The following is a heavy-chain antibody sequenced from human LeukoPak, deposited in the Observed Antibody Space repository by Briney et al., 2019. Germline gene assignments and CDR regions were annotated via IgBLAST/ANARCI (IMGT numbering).Heavy chain of an antibody. CDR3: ARHGPIVVVTAMDDAFDI. CDR1: GGSISSFY. V-gene: IGHV4-59*08. CDR2: IYYSGST. J-gene: IGHJ3*02. Sequence: PETRSPTSTVSGGSISSFYRSWIRQPPGKGLEWIGYIYYSGSTNYNPSLKSRVTISVDTSKNQFSLKLSSVTAADTAVYYCARHGPIVVVTAMDDAFDIWGQGTMVTVSS. D-gene: IGHD2-21*02.